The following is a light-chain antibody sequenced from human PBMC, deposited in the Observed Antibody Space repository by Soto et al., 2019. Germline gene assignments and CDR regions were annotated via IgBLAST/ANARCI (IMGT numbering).Light chain of an antibody. Sequence: QSALTHPASVYGSPGQSITISCTGTSSDVGANIFVSWHQQHPGKAPKLMIYAVSSRPSGVSYSFSGSKSGNTASLTISGLQSEDEADYYCSSYTINNSYVFGTGTKLTVL. CDR2: AVS. CDR1: SSDVGANIF. CDR3: SSYTINNSYV. J-gene: IGLJ1*01. V-gene: IGLV2-14*01.